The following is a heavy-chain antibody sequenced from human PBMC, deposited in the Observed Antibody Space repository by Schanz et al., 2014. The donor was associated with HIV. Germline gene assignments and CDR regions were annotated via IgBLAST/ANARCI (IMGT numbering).Heavy chain of an antibody. J-gene: IGHJ3*02. D-gene: IGHD4-17*01. CDR2: IWYDGSHT. CDR1: GFTFSNYG. Sequence: QVQLVESGGGVVQPGRSLRLSCAASGFTFSNYGMHWVRQAPGKGLEWVAIIWYDGSHTYYADSVKGRVTISRDNSKSTLYLQMNSLRAEDTAVYYCVKEATVVTLAFDIWGQGTMVTVSS. V-gene: IGHV3-33*06. CDR3: VKEATVVTLAFDI.